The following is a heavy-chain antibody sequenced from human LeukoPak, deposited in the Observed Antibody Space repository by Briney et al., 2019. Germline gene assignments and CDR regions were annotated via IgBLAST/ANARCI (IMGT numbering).Heavy chain of an antibody. J-gene: IGHJ4*02. CDR3: ARLDDILTWFDY. Sequence: SETLSLTCTVSGGSISSYYWSWIRQPAGKGLEWIGRIYTSGSTNYNPSLKSRVTISVDTSKNQFSLKLSSVTAADTAVYYCARLDDILTWFDYWGQGTLVTVSS. CDR1: GGSISSYY. V-gene: IGHV4-4*07. D-gene: IGHD3-9*01. CDR2: IYTSGST.